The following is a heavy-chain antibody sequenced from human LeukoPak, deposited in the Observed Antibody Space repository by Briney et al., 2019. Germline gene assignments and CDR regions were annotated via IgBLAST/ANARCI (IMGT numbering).Heavy chain of an antibody. CDR3: AREDWRSDFDS. CDR2: LNPHTGNT. V-gene: IGHV1-8*01. Sequence: ASVKVSCKASGYSFTGYNINWVRQASGQGLEWMGWLNPHTGNTGHAQKFQGRVTMTRNTSINTVYMELNSLRFEDTAVFYCAREDWRSDFDSWGQGTLVTVSS. J-gene: IGHJ4*02. CDR1: GYSFTGYN. D-gene: IGHD2-15*01.